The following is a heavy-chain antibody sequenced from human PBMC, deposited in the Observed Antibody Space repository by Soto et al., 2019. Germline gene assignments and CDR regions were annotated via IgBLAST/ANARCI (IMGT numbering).Heavy chain of an antibody. CDR2: ITVNSGNT. D-gene: IGHD3-3*02. Sequence: QGHLVQSGVEVKEPGASVRVSCKASGYSFINYGIGWVRQAPGQGLEWMGWITVNSGNTNYPQKFQGRVTMTTDTSTRTAYMELRSLTSDDMAVYYCGRVLGGGWYYFDYWGPGTLVTVSS. CDR3: GRVLGGGWYYFDY. V-gene: IGHV1-18*03. J-gene: IGHJ4*02. CDR1: GYSFINYG.